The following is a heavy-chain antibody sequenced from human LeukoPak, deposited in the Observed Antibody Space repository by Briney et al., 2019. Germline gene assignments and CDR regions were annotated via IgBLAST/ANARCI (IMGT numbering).Heavy chain of an antibody. CDR3: AKDIRPYCGGDCYPTLDY. CDR1: GFTFDDYT. V-gene: IGHV3-43*01. J-gene: IGHJ4*02. CDR2: ISWDGGST. D-gene: IGHD2-21*02. Sequence: PGGSLRLSCAASGFTFDDYTMHWVRQAPGKGLEWVSLISWDGGSTYYADSVKGRFTISRDNSKNSLYLQMNSLRTEDTALYYCAKDIRPYCGGDCYPTLDYWGQGTLVTVSS.